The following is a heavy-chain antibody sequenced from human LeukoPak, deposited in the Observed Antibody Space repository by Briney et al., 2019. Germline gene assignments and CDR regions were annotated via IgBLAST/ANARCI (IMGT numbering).Heavy chain of an antibody. CDR2: IYYSGST. J-gene: IGHJ6*02. CDR1: GVSISSYY. CDR3: ARVESDSSGPAHYYYGMDV. D-gene: IGHD6-19*01. Sequence: PSETLSLTCTVSGVSISSYYWSWIRQPPGKGLEWIGYIYYSGSTNYNPSLKSRVTISVDTSKNQFSLKLSSVTAADTAVYYCARVESDSSGPAHYYYGMDVWGQGTTVTVSS. V-gene: IGHV4-59*01.